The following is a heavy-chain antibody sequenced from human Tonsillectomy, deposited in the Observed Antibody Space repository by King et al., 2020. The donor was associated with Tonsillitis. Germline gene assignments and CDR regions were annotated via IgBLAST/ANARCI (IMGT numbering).Heavy chain of an antibody. D-gene: IGHD3-9*01. CDR3: ARIRRDILTGYYYYYVVDV. CDR1: GFSLTTSVMC. V-gene: IGHV2-70*01. Sequence: VTLKESGPALVKPSQTLTLTCTFSGFSLTTSVMCVSWIRQPPGKAPEWLALIDWDDDKYYSTSLKPRLTISKDTSKNQVVLTMTNMDPVDTATYYCARIRRDILTGYYYYYVVDVWGQGTTVTVSS. J-gene: IGHJ6*02. CDR2: IDWDDDK.